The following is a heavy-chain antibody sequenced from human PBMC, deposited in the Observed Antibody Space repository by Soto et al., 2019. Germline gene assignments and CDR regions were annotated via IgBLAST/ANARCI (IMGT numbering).Heavy chain of an antibody. Sequence: EVQLVESGGGLVXXXXSLRLSXXXXGFTFSGHTINWVRQAPGKGLEWVSSVSSSSSYIYYADSVKGRFTGSRDNAEKSLDLQMNSLRAEDTAIYYCARCMGFDGSGYAFFDSWGQGTLVTVSS. D-gene: IGHD3-10*01. CDR3: ARCMGFDGSGYAFFDS. J-gene: IGHJ4*02. CDR2: VSSSSSYI. V-gene: IGHV3-21*01. CDR1: GFTFSGHT.